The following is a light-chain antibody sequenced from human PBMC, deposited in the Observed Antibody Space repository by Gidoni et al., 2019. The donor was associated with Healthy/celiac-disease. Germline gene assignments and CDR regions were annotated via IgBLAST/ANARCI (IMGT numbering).Light chain of an antibody. Sequence: DIVMTQSPDSLAVSLGDRGTINCRSSQSVLYSSNNKHYLDWYQQIPGQPPKLLIYWASTRESGVPDQLSGVGSWTDFTLTISSLQAVDVAVYYCQRYCSIPCTFXXXTKVEIK. V-gene: IGKV4-1*01. J-gene: IGKJ1*01. CDR2: WAS. CDR3: QRYCSIPCT. CDR1: QSVLYSSNNKHY.